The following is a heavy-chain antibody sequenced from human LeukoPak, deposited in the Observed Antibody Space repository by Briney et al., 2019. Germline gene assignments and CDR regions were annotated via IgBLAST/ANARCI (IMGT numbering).Heavy chain of an antibody. Sequence: PSETLSLTCAVSGGSFTGSFSTYYWSWIRQPPGKGLEWIGEINHSGSTTYNPSLKSRVTMSIDTSKNHFSLKLSSVTAADTAMYYCARNGWYSVDYWGQGTQVIVSS. CDR3: ARNGWYSVDY. CDR2: INHSGST. J-gene: IGHJ4*02. CDR1: GGSFTGSFSTYY. V-gene: IGHV4-34*01. D-gene: IGHD6-19*01.